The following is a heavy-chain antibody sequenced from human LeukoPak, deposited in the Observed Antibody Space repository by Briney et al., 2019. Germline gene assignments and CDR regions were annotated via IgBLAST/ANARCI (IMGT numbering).Heavy chain of an antibody. Sequence: GGSLRLSCAASGFTFSDSYMSWIRRAPGKGLEWDSYIGSSGSTIYYADSVKGRFTISRDNAKNSLYLQMNSLRAEDTAVYYCARREYYYGSSGYSADYFDYWGQGTPVTVSS. CDR3: ARREYYYGSSGYSADYFDY. V-gene: IGHV3-11*04. CDR1: GFTFSDSY. J-gene: IGHJ4*02. CDR2: IGSSGSTI. D-gene: IGHD3-22*01.